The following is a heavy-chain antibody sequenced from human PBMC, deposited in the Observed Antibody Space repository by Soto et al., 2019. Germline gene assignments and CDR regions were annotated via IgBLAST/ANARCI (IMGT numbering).Heavy chain of an antibody. D-gene: IGHD6-19*01. CDR2: ISGYNGDT. Sequence: QVQMLQSGAEVKKPGASVKVSCRASGFAFNNYGFNWVRQAPGRGLQWMGWISGYNGDTKYAQMFEARVTLTTDTSTSTVYMEVKNLKSDDTALYYCGRGPRYNSGWYRDWFDSWGQGTLVTVSS. CDR3: GRGPRYNSGWYRDWFDS. J-gene: IGHJ5*01. CDR1: GFAFNNYG. V-gene: IGHV1-18*01.